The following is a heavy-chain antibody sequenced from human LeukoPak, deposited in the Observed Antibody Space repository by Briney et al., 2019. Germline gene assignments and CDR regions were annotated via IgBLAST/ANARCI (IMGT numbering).Heavy chain of an antibody. CDR3: ARGRDIVVVPARTGAFDI. V-gene: IGHV1-3*01. D-gene: IGHD2-2*01. CDR1: GYTFTSYA. J-gene: IGHJ3*02. Sequence: ASVKVSCKASGYTFTSYAMHWVRQAPGQRLEWMGWINAGNGNRKYSQKFQGRVTITRDTSASTAYMELSSLRSEDTAVYYCARGRDIVVVPARTGAFDIWGQGTMVTVSS. CDR2: INAGNGNR.